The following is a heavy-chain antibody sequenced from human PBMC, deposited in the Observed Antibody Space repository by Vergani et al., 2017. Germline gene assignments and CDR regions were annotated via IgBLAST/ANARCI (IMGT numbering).Heavy chain of an antibody. Sequence: VQLVESGGGLVKPGGSLRLSCAASGFTFSDYYMSWIRQAPGKGLEWVSYISSSGSTIYYADSVKGRFTISRDNAKNSLYLQMNSLRAEDTAVYYCARDQTGYCSSTSCRPDYMDVWGKGTTVTVSS. CDR3: ARDQTGYCSSTSCRPDYMDV. V-gene: IGHV3-11*01. CDR2: ISSSGSTI. J-gene: IGHJ6*03. D-gene: IGHD2-2*01. CDR1: GFTFSDYY.